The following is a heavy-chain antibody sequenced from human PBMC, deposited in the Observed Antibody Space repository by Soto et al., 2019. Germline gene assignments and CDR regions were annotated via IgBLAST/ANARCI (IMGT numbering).Heavy chain of an antibody. D-gene: IGHD3-10*01. J-gene: IGHJ4*02. CDR2: INDDGTRT. CDR3: IRGPRPSSVGTGAF. V-gene: IGHV3-74*01. CDR1: GFPFINYA. Sequence: PCGSQRHSCVASGFPFINYAMSWVRQVPGEGPEWVTRINDDGTRTDYADSAKGRFTISRDNAKDILYLQMNALRVDDTAVYYCIRGPRPSSVGTGAFWGQGTLVTVSS.